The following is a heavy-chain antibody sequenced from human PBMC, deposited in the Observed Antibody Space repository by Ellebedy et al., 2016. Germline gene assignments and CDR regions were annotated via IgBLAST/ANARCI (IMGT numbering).Heavy chain of an antibody. V-gene: IGHV4-59*08. CDR3: ANSLSHTEGRAY. CDR2: IFYSGST. J-gene: IGHJ4*02. D-gene: IGHD2-21*01. CDR1: GGTISAFH. Sequence: SETLSLTXTVSGGTISAFHLTWIRQPPGKGLEWIGNIFYSGSTNYNPSLKSRVSISTDASHRQFSLTLRSVTAADTAVYFCANSLSHTEGRAYWGQGILVTVSS.